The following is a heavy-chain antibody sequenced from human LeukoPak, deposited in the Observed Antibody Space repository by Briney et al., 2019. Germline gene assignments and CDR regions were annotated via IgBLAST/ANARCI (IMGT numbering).Heavy chain of an antibody. CDR2: IRSKAYGGTT. CDR3: TRGSPTPYCSGGSCYFDY. CDR1: GFTFGDYA. J-gene: IGHJ4*02. V-gene: IGHV3-49*04. Sequence: PGRSLRLSCTASGFTFGDYAMSWVRQAPGKELEWVGFIRSKAYGGTTEYAASVKGRFTISRDDSKSIAYLQMNSLKTEDTAVYYCTRGSPTPYCSGGSCYFDYWGQGTLVTVSS. D-gene: IGHD2-15*01.